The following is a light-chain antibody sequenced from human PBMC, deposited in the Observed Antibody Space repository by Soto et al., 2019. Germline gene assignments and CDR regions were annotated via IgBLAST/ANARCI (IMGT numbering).Light chain of an antibody. V-gene: IGKV3-15*01. J-gene: IGKJ1*01. CDR1: QSASNN. Sequence: EIVFTQSPCTLSVSPGERATLSCRASQSASNNLAWYQHKPGQAPRLLIYGASTRATGTPARFSGSGSGTEFTLTISSLQSEDFAVYYCQQYNYWPPWTFGQGTKVDIK. CDR2: GAS. CDR3: QQYNYWPPWT.